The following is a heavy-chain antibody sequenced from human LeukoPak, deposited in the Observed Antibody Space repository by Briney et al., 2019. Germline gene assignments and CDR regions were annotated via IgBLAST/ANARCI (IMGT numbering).Heavy chain of an antibody. D-gene: IGHD1-1*01. CDR1: GGSISSSSYY. CDR3: ASNIPTPTTSPPLGY. V-gene: IGHV4-61*05. Sequence: SETLSLTCTVSGGSISSSSYYWSWIRQPPGKGLEWIGYIDYSGRSKYNPSLQSRVTISVDTSKTQFSLRLGSVTAADTAVYFCASNIPTPTTSPPLGYWGQGTLVTVSS. J-gene: IGHJ4*02. CDR2: IDYSGRS.